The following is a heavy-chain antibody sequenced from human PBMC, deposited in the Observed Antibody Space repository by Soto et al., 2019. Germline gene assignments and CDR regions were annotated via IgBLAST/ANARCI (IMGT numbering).Heavy chain of an antibody. Sequence: TLSLTCAFYGGSIISNKWWSLIRQPPGKGLEWIGEINHSGSTNYNPSLKSRVTISVDTSKNQFSLKLSSVTAADTAVYYCARDTLLLGFGEFPTMYGMDGWVQVATVTV. D-gene: IGHD3-10*01. CDR2: INHSGST. V-gene: IGHV4-4*02. J-gene: IGHJ6*02. CDR1: GGSIISNKW. CDR3: ARDTLLLGFGEFPTMYGMDG.